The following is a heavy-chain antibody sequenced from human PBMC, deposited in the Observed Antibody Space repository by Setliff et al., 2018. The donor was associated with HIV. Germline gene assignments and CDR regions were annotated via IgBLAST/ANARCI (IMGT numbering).Heavy chain of an antibody. V-gene: IGHV4-59*02. Sequence: SETLSLTCTVSGGSVSGYFWSWIRQPPGRGLEWIGYIYYDGTTNSNPSLKSRVTILVTTSKNQFSLKLSSVTAADTALYFCARATFGSTSSGINYYMDVWGKGTKVTVSS. CDR1: GGSVSGYF. CDR3: ARATFGSTSSGINYYMDV. J-gene: IGHJ6*03. CDR2: IYYDGTT. D-gene: IGHD3-10*01.